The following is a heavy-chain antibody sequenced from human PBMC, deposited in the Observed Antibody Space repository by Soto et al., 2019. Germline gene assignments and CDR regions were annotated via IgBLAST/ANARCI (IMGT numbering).Heavy chain of an antibody. CDR3: ASIYGSGYRAFDY. Sequence: QVQLVQSGAEVKRPGSSVKVSCKASGDTFNFYSINWVRQAPGVGLEWLGRVNPIVSMSNYEQKFQGRVTMTADKSTGTGDMELSSRRSEDKAIYYCASIYGSGYRAFDYWGQGALVTVSS. J-gene: IGHJ4*02. CDR1: GDTFNFYS. V-gene: IGHV1-69*02. D-gene: IGHD3-10*01. CDR2: VNPIVSMS.